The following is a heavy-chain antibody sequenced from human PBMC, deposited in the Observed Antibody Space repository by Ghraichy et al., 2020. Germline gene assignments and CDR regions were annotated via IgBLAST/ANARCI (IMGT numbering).Heavy chain of an antibody. J-gene: IGHJ4*02. CDR2: ISAHSGST. Sequence: ASVKVSCKASGYTFTSYGISWVRQAPGQGLEWMGWISAHSGSTNYAQKLQDRVTMTRDTSTSTAYMELGSLRSDDTAVYYCVRDPGSYGYGDYWGQGTLVTVSS. V-gene: IGHV1-18*04. CDR1: GYTFTSYG. CDR3: VRDPGSYGYGDY. D-gene: IGHD3-16*01.